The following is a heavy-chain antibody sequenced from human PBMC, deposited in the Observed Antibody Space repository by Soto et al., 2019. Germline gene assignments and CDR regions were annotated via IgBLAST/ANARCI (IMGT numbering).Heavy chain of an antibody. CDR1: GGSISSGGYY. CDR3: ARNTEYCSSTSCYYSSGSVAFDI. J-gene: IGHJ3*02. V-gene: IGHV4-31*03. Sequence: QVQLQESGPGLVKPSQTLSLTCTVSGGSISSGGYYWSWIRQHPGKGLEWIGYIYYSGSTYYNPSLKSRVTISVDTSKNQSSLKLSSVTAADTAVYYCARNTEYCSSTSCYYSSGSVAFDIWGQGTMVTVSS. CDR2: IYYSGST. D-gene: IGHD2-2*01.